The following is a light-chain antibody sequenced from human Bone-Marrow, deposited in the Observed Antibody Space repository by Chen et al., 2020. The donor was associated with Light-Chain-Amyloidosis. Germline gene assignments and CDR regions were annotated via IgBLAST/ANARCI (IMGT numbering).Light chain of an antibody. CDR3: MIWTRNAL. V-gene: IGLV5-37*01. J-gene: IGLJ2*01. Sequence: QPVLTQPPSSSAPPGDSARLPCPLPSHISIRGYNVYWYQQKPGSPPWYLLYYYSDSDKGHASGVPTACSGSTDASGNTGILLLSGVQSEDEADYYCMIWTRNALFGGGTKLTVL. CDR2: YYSDSDK. CDR1: SHISIRGYN.